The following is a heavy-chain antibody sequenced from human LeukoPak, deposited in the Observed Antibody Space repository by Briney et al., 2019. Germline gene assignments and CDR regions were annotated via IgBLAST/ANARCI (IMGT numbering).Heavy chain of an antibody. D-gene: IGHD3-22*01. CDR3: TRTYYDSSGYLFDC. CDR1: GFTSGFTFGDYA. CDR2: IRTKAYGGTT. V-gene: IGHV3-49*04. Sequence: GGSLRLSCTASGFTSGFTFGDYAMSWVRQAPGKGLEWVGFIRTKAYGGTTEYAASVKGRFTISRDGSKSIAYLQMNSLKTEDTAVYYCTRTYYDSSGYLFDCWGQGTLVTVSS. J-gene: IGHJ4*02.